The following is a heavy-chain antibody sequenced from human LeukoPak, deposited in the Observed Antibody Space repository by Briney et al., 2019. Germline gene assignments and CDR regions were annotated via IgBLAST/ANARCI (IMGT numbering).Heavy chain of an antibody. D-gene: IGHD2-8*02. Sequence: PGGSLRLSCAASGFTFSSYGMHWVRQAPGKGLEWVAVISYDGSNKYYADSVKGRFTISRDNAKSSLYLQMNSLRAEDTAVYYCARESLVVGLPDYWGQGTLVTVSS. CDR2: ISYDGSNK. J-gene: IGHJ4*02. V-gene: IGHV3-30*03. CDR1: GFTFSSYG. CDR3: ARESLVVGLPDY.